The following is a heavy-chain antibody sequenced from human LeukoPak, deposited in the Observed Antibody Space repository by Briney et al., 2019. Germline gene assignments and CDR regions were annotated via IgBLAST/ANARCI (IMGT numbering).Heavy chain of an antibody. Sequence: PSETLSLTCAVYGGSFSGYYWSWIRQPPGKGLEWIGEINHSGSTNYNPSLKSRVTISVDTSKNQFSLKLSSVTAADTAVYCCARGRRIAAADSYYFDYWGQGTLVTVSS. D-gene: IGHD6-13*01. CDR3: ARGRRIAAADSYYFDY. CDR2: INHSGST. J-gene: IGHJ4*02. CDR1: GGSFSGYY. V-gene: IGHV4-34*01.